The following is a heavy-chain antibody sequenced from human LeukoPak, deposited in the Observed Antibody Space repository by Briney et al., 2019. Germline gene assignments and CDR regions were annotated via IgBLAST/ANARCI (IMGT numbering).Heavy chain of an antibody. D-gene: IGHD3-22*01. V-gene: IGHV3-23*01. Sequence: GGSLRLSCAASGFTFSSHAMSWVRQAPGKGLEWVSAISGSGGSTFYADSVKGRFTISRDNSKNTLYLQMNSLRAEDTAVYYCARGTVYDSSGYQYYFDYWGQGTLVTVSS. CDR2: ISGSGGST. J-gene: IGHJ4*02. CDR3: ARGTVYDSSGYQYYFDY. CDR1: GFTFSSHA.